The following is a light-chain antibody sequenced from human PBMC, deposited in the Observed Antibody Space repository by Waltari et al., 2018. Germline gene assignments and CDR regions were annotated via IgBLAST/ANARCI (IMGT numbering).Light chain of an antibody. V-gene: IGKV3-15*01. CDR3: QQYNNWPPYT. J-gene: IGKJ2*01. Sequence: EIVMTQSPATLSASPGGRATPSCRASESVSSNLAWYQQEPGQAPRLLIFGASTRATGIPARFSGSGSGTDFTLSISSLRSEDFAVYYCQQYNNWPPYTFGQGTRLEIK. CDR1: ESVSSN. CDR2: GAS.